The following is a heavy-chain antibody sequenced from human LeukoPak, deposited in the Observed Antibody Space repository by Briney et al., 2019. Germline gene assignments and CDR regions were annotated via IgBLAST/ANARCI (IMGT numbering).Heavy chain of an antibody. CDR1: GFRFSSYW. CDR3: AGETSGWCFNH. Sequence: GGSLRLSCVASGFRFSSYWMNWVRQSPGKGLEWVANIKQDGSEKYFVDSVKGRFTISRDNAENSVYLQMDSLRVEDTAVYYCAGETSGWCFNHWGQGTLVTVSS. D-gene: IGHD6-19*01. J-gene: IGHJ4*02. V-gene: IGHV3-7*01. CDR2: IKQDGSEK.